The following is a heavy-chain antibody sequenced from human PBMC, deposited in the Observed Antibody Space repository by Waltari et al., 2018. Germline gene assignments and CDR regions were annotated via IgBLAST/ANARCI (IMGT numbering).Heavy chain of an antibody. Sequence: QVQLVQSGAEVKKPGASVQVSCQASGYTFTGYYVHWCRQAPGQGLERMGWINPNSGGTNYAKKFQGRVTMTRDTSISTAYMELSRLRSDDTAVYYCARDVRLLWFGELSSGMDVWGQGTTVTVSS. CDR1: GYTFTGYY. CDR3: ARDVRLLWFGELSSGMDV. D-gene: IGHD3-10*01. V-gene: IGHV1-2*02. J-gene: IGHJ6*02. CDR2: INPNSGGT.